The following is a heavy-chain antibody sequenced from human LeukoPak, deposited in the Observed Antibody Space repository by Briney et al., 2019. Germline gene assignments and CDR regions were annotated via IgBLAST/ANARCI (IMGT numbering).Heavy chain of an antibody. J-gene: IGHJ6*03. CDR3: ARRNYAYYYMDV. D-gene: IGHD3-16*01. V-gene: IGHV5-51*01. Sequence: GESLKISCKGSGYTFTNYWIGWVRQVPGKGLEWMGIIYPGDSDTRYSPSFQGQVTISADKSISTAYLQWSSLKASDTAMYYCARRNYAYYYMDVWGKGTTVTISS. CDR1: GYTFTNYW. CDR2: IYPGDSDT.